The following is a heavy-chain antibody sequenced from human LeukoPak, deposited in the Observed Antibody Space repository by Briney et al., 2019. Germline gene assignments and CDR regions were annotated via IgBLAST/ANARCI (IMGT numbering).Heavy chain of an antibody. Sequence: PGRSLRLSCAASGFTFSSCGMHWVRQAPGKGLEWVAVISYDGSNKYYTDSVKGRFTISRDNSKNTLYLQMNSLRAEDTAVYYCAKGQKYSYDYSDYWGQGTLVTVSS. V-gene: IGHV3-30*18. CDR3: AKGQKYSYDYSDY. CDR2: ISYDGSNK. D-gene: IGHD5-18*01. CDR1: GFTFSSCG. J-gene: IGHJ4*02.